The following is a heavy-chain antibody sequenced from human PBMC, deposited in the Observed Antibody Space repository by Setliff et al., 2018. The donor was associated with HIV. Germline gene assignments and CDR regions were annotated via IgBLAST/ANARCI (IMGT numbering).Heavy chain of an antibody. Sequence: SETLSLTCTVSGGSISSSTYYWGWIRQPPGKGLEWIGNIHFSGSTYYNPSLKSRVTVSVDTSKNQFSLKLSSVTAADTAVYYCATMGRRGWFIDYWGQGTLVTVSS. CDR3: ATMGRRGWFIDY. CDR2: IHFSGST. J-gene: IGHJ4*02. V-gene: IGHV4-39*01. CDR1: GGSISSSTYY. D-gene: IGHD6-19*01.